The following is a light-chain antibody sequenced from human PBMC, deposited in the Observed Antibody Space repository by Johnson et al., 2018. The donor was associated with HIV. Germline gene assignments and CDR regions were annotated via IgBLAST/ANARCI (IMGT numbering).Light chain of an antibody. CDR3: GTWGNSLSARNG. CDR1: GSNIGNNY. V-gene: IGLV1-51*01. CDR2: DNN. J-gene: IGLJ1*01. Sequence: TQPPSVSAAPGQKVTISCSGSGSNIGNNYVSWYQQLPGTAPKLLIYDNNKRPSRSPDRFPGPKSGTSATLGRTGIQPGAEGDYYCGTWGNSLSARNGSGSGTKHSVL.